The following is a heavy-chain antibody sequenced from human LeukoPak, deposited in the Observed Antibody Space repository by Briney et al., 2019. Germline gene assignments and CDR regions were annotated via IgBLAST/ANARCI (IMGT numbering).Heavy chain of an antibody. CDR2: IYYSGST. CDR3: ARDRPTLWFGEGNWFDP. V-gene: IGHV4-59*01. J-gene: IGHJ5*02. Sequence: SETLSLTCTVSGGSISSYYWSRIRQPPGKGLEWIGYIYYSGSTNYNPSLKSRVTISVDTSKNQFSLKLSSVTAADTAVYYCARDRPTLWFGEGNWFDPWGQGTLVTVSS. CDR1: GGSISSYY. D-gene: IGHD3-10*01.